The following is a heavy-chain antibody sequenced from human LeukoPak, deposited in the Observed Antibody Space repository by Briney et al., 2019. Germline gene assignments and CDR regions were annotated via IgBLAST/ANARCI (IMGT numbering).Heavy chain of an antibody. V-gene: IGHV4-39*07. D-gene: IGHD5-24*01. J-gene: IGHJ4*02. CDR1: GGSISSSSHY. CDR2: IYYSGST. CDR3: ARNRDGYNSFDY. Sequence: SETLSLTCTVSGGSISSSSHYWGWIRQPPGKGLEGIGNIYYSGSTHYNSSLKSRVTISVDTSKNQFSLELSSVTAADTAVYYCARNRDGYNSFDYWGQGTLVTVSS.